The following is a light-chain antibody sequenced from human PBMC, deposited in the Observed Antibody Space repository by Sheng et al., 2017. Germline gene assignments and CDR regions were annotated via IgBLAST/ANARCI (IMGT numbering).Light chain of an antibody. Sequence: AIRITQSPSSLSASTGDRVTITCRASQGISSYLAWYQQKPGKAPKLLIYAASTLQSGVPSRFSGSGSGTDYTLTISSLQPEDFATYYCQQSHSSPVTFGQGTKLEIK. J-gene: IGKJ2*01. V-gene: IGKV1-8*01. CDR3: QQSHSSPVT. CDR2: AAS. CDR1: QGISSY.